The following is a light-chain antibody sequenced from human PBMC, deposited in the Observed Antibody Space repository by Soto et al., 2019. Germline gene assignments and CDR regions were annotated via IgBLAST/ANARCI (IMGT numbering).Light chain of an antibody. V-gene: IGKV1-6*01. CDR2: AAS. J-gene: IGKJ5*01. Sequence: AIQMTQSPSSLSASVGDRVTITCRASQGIRNDLGWYQQKPGKAPKLLIYAASSLQSGVPSRFSDSGSGTDFTLSISSLEPEDFAVYYCQQRSNWPPTFGQGTRLEIK. CDR1: QGIRND. CDR3: QQRSNWPPT.